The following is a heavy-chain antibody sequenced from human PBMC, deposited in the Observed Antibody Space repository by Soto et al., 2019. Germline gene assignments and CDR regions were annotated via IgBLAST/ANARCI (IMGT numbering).Heavy chain of an antibody. CDR3: ARKDYGDYYRHYHL. Sequence: EVQLVESGGGLVQPGGSLRLSCAASGFTFSSYDMHWVRQATGKGLEWVSAMGTAGDTYYPGSVKGRFTISRENAKNSLYLQKNSLRAENTAVVYGARKDYGDYYRHYHLWGRGTLVTVSS. CDR2: MGTAGDT. CDR1: GFTFSSYD. D-gene: IGHD4-17*01. V-gene: IGHV3-13*01. J-gene: IGHJ2*01.